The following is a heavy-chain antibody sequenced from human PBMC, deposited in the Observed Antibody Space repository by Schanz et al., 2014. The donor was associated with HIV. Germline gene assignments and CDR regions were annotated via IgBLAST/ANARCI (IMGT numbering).Heavy chain of an antibody. CDR3: ANTEFPYSSSSDYYYGMDV. D-gene: IGHD6-6*01. CDR1: GFTFSSYG. CDR2: IWYDGTNK. J-gene: IGHJ6*02. V-gene: IGHV3-33*06. Sequence: QVQLVESGGGVVQPGRSLRLSCAASGFTFSSYGMHWVRQAPGKGLEWVAVIWYDGTNKYYADSVKGRFTISRDNSRKTLYLQINSLRVEDTAVYSCANTEFPYSSSSDYYYGMDVWGQGTTVTVSS.